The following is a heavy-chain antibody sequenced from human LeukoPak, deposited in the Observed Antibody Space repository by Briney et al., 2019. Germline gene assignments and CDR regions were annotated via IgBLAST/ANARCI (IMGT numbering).Heavy chain of an antibody. Sequence: ASVKVSCKASGYTFTGYYMHWVRQAPGQGLEWMGWINPNSGGTNYAQKFQGRVTMTRDTSISTAYMELSRLRSDDTAVYYCAVRAGTSVYYYYYYMDVWGKGTTVTISS. CDR1: GYTFTGYY. CDR2: INPNSGGT. D-gene: IGHD6-19*01. V-gene: IGHV1-2*02. J-gene: IGHJ6*03. CDR3: AVRAGTSVYYYYYYMDV.